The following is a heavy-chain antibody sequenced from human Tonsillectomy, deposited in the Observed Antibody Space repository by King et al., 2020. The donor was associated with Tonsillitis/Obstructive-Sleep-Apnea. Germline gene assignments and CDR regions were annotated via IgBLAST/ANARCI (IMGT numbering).Heavy chain of an antibody. V-gene: IGHV1-69*12. CDR1: GGTFSSYA. J-gene: IGHJ4*02. CDR3: ARGSGYCSGGSCYHYFDC. CDR2: IIPIFGTA. Sequence: QLVQSGAEVKKPGSSVKVSCKASGGTFSSYAISWVRQAPVQGLEWMGGIIPIFGTANYAQKFQGRVTITADESTGTAYMELSSLRSEDTAVYYCARGSGYCSGGSCYHYFDCWGQGTLVTVSS. D-gene: IGHD2-15*01.